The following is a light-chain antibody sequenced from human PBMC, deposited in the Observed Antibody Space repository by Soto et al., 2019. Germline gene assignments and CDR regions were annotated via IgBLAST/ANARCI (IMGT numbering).Light chain of an antibody. CDR1: QSISSW. V-gene: IGKV1-5*01. J-gene: IGKJ3*01. Sequence: DIQMTQSPSTLSASVGDRVTITCRASQSISSWLAWYQQKPGKAPRLLIYDASSLERGVPSRFSGSGSGTEFTLTISGLQPDDFATYYCQQYNGYWAFGPGTKVDIK. CDR3: QQYNGYWA. CDR2: DAS.